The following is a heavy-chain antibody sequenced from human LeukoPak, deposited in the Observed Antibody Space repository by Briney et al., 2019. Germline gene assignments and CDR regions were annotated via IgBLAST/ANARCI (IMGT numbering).Heavy chain of an antibody. J-gene: IGHJ6*03. CDR3: ARGGYCSSTSCYDDYYYYMDV. CDR1: GDSISSGSYY. CDR2: IYTSGST. V-gene: IGHV4-61*02. Sequence: SETLSLTCTVSGDSISSGSYYWSWIRQPAGKGLEWIGRIYTSGSTNYNPSLKSRVTISVDTSKNQFSLKLSSVTAADTAVYYCARGGYCSSTSCYDDYYYYMDVWGKGTTVTISS. D-gene: IGHD2-2*01.